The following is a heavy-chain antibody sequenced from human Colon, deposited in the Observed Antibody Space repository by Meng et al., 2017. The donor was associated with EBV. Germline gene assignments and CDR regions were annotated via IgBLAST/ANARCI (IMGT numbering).Heavy chain of an antibody. D-gene: IGHD2-8*02. CDR3: ARRPTGIDY. J-gene: IGHJ4*02. V-gene: IGHV4-34*12. Sequence: VQLPQWVAGLLKPSETLSLTCAVNGGSLSGAYWNRSRQPPGKGLDCIGEIIHGGSPSYNPSLKSRVTISIDTSKNQLSLMLSSVTAADTAVYYCARRPTGIDYWGQGTLVTVSS. CDR2: IIHGGSP. CDR1: GGSLSGAY.